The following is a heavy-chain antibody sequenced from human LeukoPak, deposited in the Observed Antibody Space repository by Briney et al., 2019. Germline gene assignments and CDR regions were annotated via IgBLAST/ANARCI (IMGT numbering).Heavy chain of an antibody. CDR2: INPNSGGT. J-gene: IGHJ3*02. Sequence: ASVKVSCKASGYTFTGYYMHWVRQAPGQGLAWMGWINPNSGGTNYLQKFQGRATMTRDTSISTAYMELRRLRSDDTAVYYCARGRITIFGVVIKEKHDAFDIWGQGTMVTVSS. CDR3: ARGRITIFGVVIKEKHDAFDI. CDR1: GYTFTGYY. D-gene: IGHD3-3*01. V-gene: IGHV1-2*02.